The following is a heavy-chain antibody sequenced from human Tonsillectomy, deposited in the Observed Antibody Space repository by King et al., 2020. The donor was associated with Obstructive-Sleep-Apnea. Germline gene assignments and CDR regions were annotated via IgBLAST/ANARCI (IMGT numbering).Heavy chain of an antibody. CDR2: IKLDGSEE. V-gene: IGHV3-7*01. CDR3: ASPLSIRLLTGYVS. D-gene: IGHD3-9*01. Sequence: QLVQSGGGLVQPGGSLRLSCAASGLTFSSYWMSWVRQAPGKGLEWGANIKLDGSEEYYVDSVKGRFTISRDNAKNSLYLQMNSLRAKDTAMYYCASPLSIRLLTGYVSWGQGTLVTVSS. J-gene: IGHJ5*02. CDR1: GLTFSSYW.